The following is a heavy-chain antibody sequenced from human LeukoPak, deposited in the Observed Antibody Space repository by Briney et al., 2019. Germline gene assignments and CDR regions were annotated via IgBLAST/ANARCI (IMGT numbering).Heavy chain of an antibody. D-gene: IGHD6-6*01. CDR2: ISGSGNST. Sequence: GGSLRLSCAASGFSFSSYAMTWVRQAPGKGLEWVSVISGSGNSTYSADSVKGRFTISRDNSKNTLYLQMNSLRAEDTAVYYCAKDRVSSQYWGQGTLVTVSS. J-gene: IGHJ4*02. V-gene: IGHV3-23*01. CDR1: GFSFSSYA. CDR3: AKDRVSSQY.